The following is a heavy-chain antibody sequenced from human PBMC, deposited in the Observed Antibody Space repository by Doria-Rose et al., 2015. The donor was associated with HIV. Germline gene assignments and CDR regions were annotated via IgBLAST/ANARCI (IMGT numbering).Heavy chain of an antibody. J-gene: IGHJ4*02. V-gene: IGHV2-26*01. CDR3: ARIKSSRWYHKYYFDF. CDR2: IFSDDER. D-gene: IGHD6-13*01. CDR1: GVSLSSPGMG. Sequence: ETGPVLVKPTETLTLTCTVSGVSLSSPGMGVSWIRQPPGKALEWLANIFSDDERSYSSSLKSRLTISRGTSNSQVVLTMTDMDPVDTATYYCARIKSSRWYHKYYFDFWGQGTLVIVSA.